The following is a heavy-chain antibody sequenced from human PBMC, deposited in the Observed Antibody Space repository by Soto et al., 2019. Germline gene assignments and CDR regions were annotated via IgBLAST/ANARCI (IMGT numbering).Heavy chain of an antibody. CDR3: ARGARYCSGGSCLDY. CDR1: GASVSSGRYY. D-gene: IGHD2-15*01. J-gene: IGHJ4*02. CDR2: IYKSGST. Sequence: SETLSLTCIVSGASVSSGRYYWTWIRQPPGKGLEWIGYIYKSGSTIYNPSVKSRVTIPVDTSKNQFSLKLSSVTAADTAIYYCARGARYCSGGSCLDYWGQGTLVTVSS. V-gene: IGHV4-61*01.